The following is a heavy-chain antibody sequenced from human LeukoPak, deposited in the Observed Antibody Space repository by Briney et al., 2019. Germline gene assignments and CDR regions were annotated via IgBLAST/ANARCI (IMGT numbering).Heavy chain of an antibody. D-gene: IGHD6-19*01. J-gene: IGHJ4*02. CDR3: AKDVLDSSGSFDY. V-gene: IGHV3-30*18. CDR2: ISYDGSNK. CDR1: GFTFSSYG. Sequence: GGSLRLSCAASGFTFSSYGVHWVRQAPGKGLEWVAVISYDGSNKYYADSVKGRFTISRDSSKNTLYLQMSSLRAEDTAVYYCAKDVLDSSGSFDYWGQGTLVTVSS.